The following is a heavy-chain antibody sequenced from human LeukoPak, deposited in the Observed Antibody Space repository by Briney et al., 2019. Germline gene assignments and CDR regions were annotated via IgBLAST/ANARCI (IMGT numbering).Heavy chain of an antibody. V-gene: IGHV3-21*01. D-gene: IGHD1-14*01. J-gene: IGHJ4*02. Sequence: GGSLRLSCAASGFTVSSNYMSWVRQAPGKGLEWVSSISSSSSYIYYADSVKGRFTISRDNAKNSLYLQMNSLRAEDTAVYYCASLIPELATLSWWGQGTLVTVSS. CDR3: ASLIPELATLSW. CDR2: ISSSSSYI. CDR1: GFTVSSNY.